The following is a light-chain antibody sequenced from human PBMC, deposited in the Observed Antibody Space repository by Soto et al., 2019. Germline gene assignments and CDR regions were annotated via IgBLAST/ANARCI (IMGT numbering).Light chain of an antibody. CDR3: QQYDTYPLT. CDR2: RAF. V-gene: IGKV1-5*03. J-gene: IGKJ4*01. Sequence: DIQLTQSPSTLSASVGDRVTITCRASQSLSDWLAWYQQIPGTAPKLLIYRAFILEDGVPSRFSDSGSGTEFTLTISSLQPDDFATYYCQQYDTYPLTFGGGTKVEIK. CDR1: QSLSDW.